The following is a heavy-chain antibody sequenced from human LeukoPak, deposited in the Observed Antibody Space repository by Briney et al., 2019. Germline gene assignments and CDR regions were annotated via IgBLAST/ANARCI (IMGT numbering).Heavy chain of an antibody. Sequence: ASVKVSCKASGYTFTSYGISWVRQAPGQGLEWMGWISAYNGNTNYAQKLQGRVTMTTDTSTSTAYMELRSLRSDDTAVYYCARYVQAFSVFGVVIQPNYYYYGMDVWGQGTTVTVSS. D-gene: IGHD3-3*01. V-gene: IGHV1-18*01. J-gene: IGHJ6*02. CDR2: ISAYNGNT. CDR1: GYTFTSYG. CDR3: ARYVQAFSVFGVVIQPNYYYYGMDV.